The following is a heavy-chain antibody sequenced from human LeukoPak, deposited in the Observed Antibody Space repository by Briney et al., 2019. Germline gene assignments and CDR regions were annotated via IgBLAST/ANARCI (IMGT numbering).Heavy chain of an antibody. V-gene: IGHV3-23*01. Sequence: GGSLRLTCAASGFTFSSYAMSWVRQAPGKGLEWVSAISGSGGSTYYADSVKGRFTISRYNSKNTLYLQMNSLRAEDTAVYYCGYGDYYYYGMDVWGQGTTVTVSS. CDR3: GYGDYYYYGMDV. CDR1: GFTFSSYA. CDR2: ISGSGGST. J-gene: IGHJ6*02. D-gene: IGHD4-17*01.